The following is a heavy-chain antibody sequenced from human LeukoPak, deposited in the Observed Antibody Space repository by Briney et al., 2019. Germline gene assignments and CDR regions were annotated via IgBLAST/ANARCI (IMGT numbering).Heavy chain of an antibody. CDR3: ARTIVGATGDAFDI. D-gene: IGHD1-26*01. Sequence: SVKVSSKASGGTFSSYAISWVRQAPGQGLEWMGGIIPIFGTANYAQKFQGRVTITADESTSTAYMELSSLRSEDTAVYYCARTIVGATGDAFDIWGQGTMVTVSS. J-gene: IGHJ3*02. V-gene: IGHV1-69*01. CDR1: GGTFSSYA. CDR2: IIPIFGTA.